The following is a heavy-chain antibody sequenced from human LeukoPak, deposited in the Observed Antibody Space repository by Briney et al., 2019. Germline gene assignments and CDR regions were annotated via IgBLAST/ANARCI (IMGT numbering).Heavy chain of an antibody. D-gene: IGHD2-21*01. Sequence: PGGSLRLSCAASGFTFRSYWMHWVRQAPGKGLVWVSRISTDGSSTKYADFVEGRFTISRDNAKNTLYLQMNSLRAEDTAAYYCVRGNFNGGIEHWGRGALVTVSP. CDR3: VRGNFNGGIEH. CDR2: ISTDGSST. CDR1: GFTFRSYW. V-gene: IGHV3-74*01. J-gene: IGHJ1*01.